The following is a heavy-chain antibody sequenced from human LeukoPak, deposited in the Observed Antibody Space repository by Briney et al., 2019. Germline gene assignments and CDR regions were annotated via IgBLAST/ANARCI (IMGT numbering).Heavy chain of an antibody. V-gene: IGHV3-15*01. CDR1: GFTFSNAW. CDR3: TTGGHEYDFWSGYFYFDY. Sequence: GGSLRLSCAASGFTFSNAWMSWVRQAPGKGLEWVGRIKSKTDGGTTDYAAPVKGRFTISRDDSKNTLYLQMNSLKTEDTALYYCTTGGHEYDFWSGYFYFDYWGQGTLVTVSS. J-gene: IGHJ4*02. CDR2: IKSKTDGGTT. D-gene: IGHD3-3*01.